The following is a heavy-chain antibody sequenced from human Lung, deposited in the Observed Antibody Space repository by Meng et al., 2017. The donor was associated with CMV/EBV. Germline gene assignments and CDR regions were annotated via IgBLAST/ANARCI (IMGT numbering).Heavy chain of an antibody. CDR2: IWYDGKTK. CDR1: GFTFSNYG. V-gene: IGHV3-33*06. D-gene: IGHD4/OR15-4a*01. CDR3: AKDDYRTPPPDAFDI. J-gene: IGHJ3*02. Sequence: GGSLRLXXAASGFTFSNYGMHWVRQAPGKGLEWVAVIWYDGKTKYYADSVKGRFSISRDNSKYTLYLQMNSLRADDTAVYYCAKDDYRTPPPDAFDIWGQGTMVTVSS.